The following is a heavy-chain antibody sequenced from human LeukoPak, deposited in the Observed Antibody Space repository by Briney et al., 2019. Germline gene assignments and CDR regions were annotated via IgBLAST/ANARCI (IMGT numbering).Heavy chain of an antibody. CDR1: GYRFTSYW. D-gene: IGHD3-3*01. CDR3: ATLPRMTTISY. J-gene: IGHJ4*02. CDR2: IYPGDSDT. V-gene: IGHV5-51*01. Sequence: GESLKISCKGSGYRFTSYWIGWVRQMPGKGLEWMGIIYPGDSDTRYSPSFRGQVTISADKSISTAYLQWSSLKASDTAMYYCATLPRMTTISYWGQGTLVTVSS.